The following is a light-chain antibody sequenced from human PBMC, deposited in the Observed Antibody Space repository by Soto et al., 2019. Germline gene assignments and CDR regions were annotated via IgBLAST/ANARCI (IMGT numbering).Light chain of an antibody. CDR2: DAS. CDR3: QQRSAWPIT. CDR1: QTVGKD. J-gene: IGKJ4*01. V-gene: IGKV3-11*01. Sequence: IVLTQSPATLSLSPGERASLSCRASQTVGKDLAWYQVRPGQAPRLLIFDASTRATGVPPRFSGSRSGSDFTFTISSLDPEDFVLSSCQQRSAWPITFGGGTSVLIK.